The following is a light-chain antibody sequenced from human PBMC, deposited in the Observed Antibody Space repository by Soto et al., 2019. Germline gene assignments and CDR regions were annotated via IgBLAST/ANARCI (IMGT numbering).Light chain of an antibody. CDR3: QQFNSRPYT. V-gene: IGKV3-15*01. Sequence: EIVMTQSPATLSVSPGERATLSCRASQSVSSNLAWYQQKPGQAPRLLISGASTRATGIQARFRGSESATEFTLTISSRQSEDFAVYYCQQFNSRPYTFGQRTKLQIK. J-gene: IGKJ2*01. CDR2: GAS. CDR1: QSVSSN.